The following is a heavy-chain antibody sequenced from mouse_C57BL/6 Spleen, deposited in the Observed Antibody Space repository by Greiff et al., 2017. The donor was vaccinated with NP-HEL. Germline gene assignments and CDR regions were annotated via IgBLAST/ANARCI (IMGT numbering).Heavy chain of an antibody. CDR3: ARSDGYYGYFDV. Sequence: VKLQQPGAELVMPGASVKLSCKASGYTFTSYWMHWVKQRPGQGLEWIGEIDPSDSYTNYNQKFKGKSTLTVDKSSSTAYMQLSSLTSEDSAVYYCARSDGYYGYFDVWGTGTTVTVSS. CDR1: GYTFTSYW. CDR2: IDPSDSYT. J-gene: IGHJ1*03. V-gene: IGHV1-69*01. D-gene: IGHD2-3*01.